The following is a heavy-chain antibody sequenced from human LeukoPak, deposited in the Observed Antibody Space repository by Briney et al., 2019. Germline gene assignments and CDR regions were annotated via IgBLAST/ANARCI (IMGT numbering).Heavy chain of an antibody. CDR2: IYYSGST. D-gene: IGHD3-10*01. Sequence: PSETLSLTCTVSGGSISSYYWSWIRQPPGKGLEWIGYIYYSGSTNYNPSLKSRVTISVDTSKNQFSLKLSSVTAADTAVYYCARHPMVRGVIXXTDXXXQGXLVTVX. CDR3: ARHPMVRGVIXXTDX. V-gene: IGHV4-59*08. CDR1: GGSISSYY. J-gene: IGHJ4*02.